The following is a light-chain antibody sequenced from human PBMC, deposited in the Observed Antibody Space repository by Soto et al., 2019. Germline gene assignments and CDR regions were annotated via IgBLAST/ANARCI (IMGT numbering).Light chain of an antibody. CDR3: LQNYNYPRT. J-gene: IGKJ1*01. Sequence: AIQMTQSPSSLSASVGDRVTITCRASQDISDDVGWYQQTPGKAPKLLISGASRLKSGVPSRFSGSGSGAAFTLTITSLRPEDSATYYCLQNYNYPRTFGQGTKVEI. CDR1: QDISDD. CDR2: GAS. V-gene: IGKV1-6*01.